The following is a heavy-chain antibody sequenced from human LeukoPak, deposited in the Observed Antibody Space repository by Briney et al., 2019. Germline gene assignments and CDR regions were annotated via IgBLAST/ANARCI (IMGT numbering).Heavy chain of an antibody. CDR3: ASSGYSGYDYCLDP. Sequence: QAGGSLRLSCAASGFTFSSYEMNWVRQAPGKGLEWVSYISSSGSTINYADSVKGRFTISRDNAKNSLYLQMKSLRAEDTAVYYCASSGYSGYDYCLDPWGQGTLVTVSS. V-gene: IGHV3-48*03. CDR2: ISSSGSTI. D-gene: IGHD5-12*01. CDR1: GFTFSSYE. J-gene: IGHJ5*02.